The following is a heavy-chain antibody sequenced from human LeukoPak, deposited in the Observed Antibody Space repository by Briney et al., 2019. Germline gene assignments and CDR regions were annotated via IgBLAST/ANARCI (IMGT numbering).Heavy chain of an antibody. CDR1: GFTVITND. CDR2: LYSDGNT. J-gene: IGHJ4*02. Sequence: GGSLRLSCAASGFTVITNDMTWVRQAPGKGLEWVSVLYSDGNTKDADSVQGRFTISRDNSNNTLYLEMNSLSPDDAAVYYCARGVEPLAANTLAYWGQGTLVTVSS. V-gene: IGHV3-53*01. CDR3: ARGVEPLAANTLAY. D-gene: IGHD1-14*01.